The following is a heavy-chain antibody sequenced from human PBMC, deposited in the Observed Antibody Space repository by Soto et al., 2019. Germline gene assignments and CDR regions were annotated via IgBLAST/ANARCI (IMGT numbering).Heavy chain of an antibody. CDR2: ISGSGGST. CDR1: GFTFSSYA. D-gene: IGHD3-16*01. CDR3: AKEGGEGHYYYYYMDV. J-gene: IGHJ6*03. V-gene: IGHV3-23*01. Sequence: PGGSLRVSCAASGFTFSSYAMSWVRQAPGKGLEWVSAISGSGGSTYYADSVKGRFTISRDNSKNTLYLQMNSLRAEDTAVYYCAKEGGEGHYYYYYMDVWGKGTTVTVSS.